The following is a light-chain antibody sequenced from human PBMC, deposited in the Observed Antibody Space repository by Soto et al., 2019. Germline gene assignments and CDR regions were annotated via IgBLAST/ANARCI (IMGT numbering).Light chain of an antibody. CDR3: QQYNTWPPKT. Sequence: EIVMTQSPATLSVSPGERATLSCRASQSVSRNLAWYQQKFGQAPRLLIYGASTRATGIPARFSGSGSGTEFTVTISSLQSEDFAVYYCQQYNTWPPKTFGQGTKVEI. J-gene: IGKJ1*01. CDR1: QSVSRN. CDR2: GAS. V-gene: IGKV3-15*01.